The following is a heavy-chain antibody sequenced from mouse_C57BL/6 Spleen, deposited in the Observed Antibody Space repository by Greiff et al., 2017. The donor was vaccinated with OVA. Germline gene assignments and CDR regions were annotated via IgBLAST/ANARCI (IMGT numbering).Heavy chain of an antibody. Sequence: QVQLKESGAELVRPGASVTLSCKASGYTFTDYEMHWVKQTPVHGLEWIGAIDPETGGTAYNQKFKGKAILTADKSSSTAYMELRSLTSEDSAVYYCTRGGITTVVAPGWYCDVWGTGTTVTVSS. CDR2: IDPETGGT. D-gene: IGHD1-1*01. CDR3: TRGGITTVVAPGWYCDV. J-gene: IGHJ1*03. V-gene: IGHV1-15*01. CDR1: GYTFTDYE.